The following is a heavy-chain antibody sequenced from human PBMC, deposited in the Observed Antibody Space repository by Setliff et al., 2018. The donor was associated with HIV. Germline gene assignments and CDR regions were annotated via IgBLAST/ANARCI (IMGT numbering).Heavy chain of an antibody. CDR2: ISNTRDSI. CDR1: GFPLSSYT. D-gene: IGHD6-19*01. Sequence: PGGSMRLSCVASGFPLSSYTMNWVRQAPGKGREWDSSISNTRDSINYADSVKGRCTITRDNDKNSLYLQMNSLRVEDTAVYYCSPQWPVGYWGQGTLVTVSS. J-gene: IGHJ4*02. V-gene: IGHV3-48*04. CDR3: SPQWPVGY.